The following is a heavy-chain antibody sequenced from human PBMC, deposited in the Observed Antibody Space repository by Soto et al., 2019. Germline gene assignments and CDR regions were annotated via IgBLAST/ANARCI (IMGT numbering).Heavy chain of an antibody. V-gene: IGHV4-59*01. CDR1: GGSISSYY. CDR2: IYYSGST. J-gene: IGHJ6*03. D-gene: IGHD2-2*01. CDR3: ARVTYCSSTSCSNYYYYMDV. Sequence: ETLSLTCTVSGGSISSYYWSWIRQPPGKGLEWIGYIYYSGSTNYNPSLKSRVTISVDTSKNQFSLKLSSVTAADTAVYYCARVTYCSSTSCSNYYYYMDVWGKGTTVTVPS.